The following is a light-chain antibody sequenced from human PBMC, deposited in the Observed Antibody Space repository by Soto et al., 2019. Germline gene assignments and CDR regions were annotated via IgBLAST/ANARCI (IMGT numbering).Light chain of an antibody. CDR3: QVWAGRSARV. CDR2: DDD. CDR1: NIGSKI. V-gene: IGLV3-21*02. J-gene: IGLJ2*01. Sequence: SYELTQPPSVSVAPGQSARLTCGGDNIGSKIVHWYQQRPGQAPVLVVYDDDDRPSGIPERFSGSNSGSTATLTISRVEAGDEADYYCQVWAGRSARVFGGGTKLTVL.